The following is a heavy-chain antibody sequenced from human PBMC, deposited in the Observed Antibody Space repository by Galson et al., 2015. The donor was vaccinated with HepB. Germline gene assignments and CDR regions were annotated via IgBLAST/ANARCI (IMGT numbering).Heavy chain of an antibody. CDR2: ISANSGNT. Sequence: SAKVSCKASRYTFTTNGISWVRQAPRQGLEWMGWISANSGNTKYEQTLRGRVTLTREPSTSTAYLELRSLRSADTAAYYCARDRDYRFDYWGQGPLVTVSS. V-gene: IGHV1-18*04. D-gene: IGHD4/OR15-4a*01. J-gene: IGHJ4*02. CDR3: ARDRDYRFDY. CDR1: RYTFTTNG.